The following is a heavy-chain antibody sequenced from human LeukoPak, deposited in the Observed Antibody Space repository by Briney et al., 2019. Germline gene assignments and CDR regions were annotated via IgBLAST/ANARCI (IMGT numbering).Heavy chain of an antibody. J-gene: IGHJ4*02. V-gene: IGHV4-34*01. Sequence: SETLSLTCAVYGGSFSGYYWSWIRQPPGKGLEWIGEINHSGSTNYNPSLKSRVTRSVDTSKNQFSLKLSSVTAADTAVYYCARGASGYLRHLDYWGQGTLVTVSS. CDR3: ARGASGYLRHLDY. CDR1: GGSFSGYY. CDR2: INHSGST. D-gene: IGHD3-22*01.